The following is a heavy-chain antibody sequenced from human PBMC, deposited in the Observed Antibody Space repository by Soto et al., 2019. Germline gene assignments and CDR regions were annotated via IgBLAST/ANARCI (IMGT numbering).Heavy chain of an antibody. CDR3: VRDGKKTLRDWFDP. V-gene: IGHV4-4*07. CDR2: IYATGST. J-gene: IGHJ5*02. CDR1: GASISGFY. D-gene: IGHD1-1*01. Sequence: PSETLSLTCTVSGASISGFYLSWIRKSAGKGLEWIGRIYATGSTDYNPSLKSRVMMSVDTSKKQFSLKLRSVTAADTAVYYCVRDGKKTLRDWFDPWGQGISVTVSS.